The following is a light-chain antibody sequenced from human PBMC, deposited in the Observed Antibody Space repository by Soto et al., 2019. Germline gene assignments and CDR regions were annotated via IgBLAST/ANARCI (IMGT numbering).Light chain of an antibody. CDR1: NIGSKS. J-gene: IGLJ2*01. CDR3: HVWDSSSDHVV. Sequence: SSELTQPPSVSVAPGKKAKITCWGNNIGSKSVHWYQQKPGQAPVLVIYHDSARPSGIPERFSGSNSGNTATLTISRVEAGDEADYYCHVWDSSSDHVVFGGGTKLTVL. V-gene: IGLV3-21*04. CDR2: HDS.